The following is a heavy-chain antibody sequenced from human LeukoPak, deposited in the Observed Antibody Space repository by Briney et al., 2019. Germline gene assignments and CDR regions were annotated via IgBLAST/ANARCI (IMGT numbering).Heavy chain of an antibody. V-gene: IGHV3-7*01. J-gene: IGHJ4*02. CDR3: ARDHAYRADY. Sequence: GGSLRLSCAASGFTFSNDWMCWVRQAPGKGLEWVANINQDGSKKYYADSVKGRFTVSRDNAKNSLYLQMSSLTAEDTAIYYCARDHAYRADYWGQGTLVTVSS. CDR2: INQDGSKK. D-gene: IGHD2-2*01. CDR1: GFTFSNDW.